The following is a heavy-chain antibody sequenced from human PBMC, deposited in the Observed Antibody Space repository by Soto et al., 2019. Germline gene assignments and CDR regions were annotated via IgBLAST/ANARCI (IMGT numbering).Heavy chain of an antibody. CDR2: IYYSGST. J-gene: IGHJ4*02. CDR1: GGSISSSSYY. CDR3: ATSFRNYYGSGSYYNCFDY. V-gene: IGHV4-39*01. Sequence: SETLSLTCTVSGGSISSSSYYWGWIRQPPGKGLEWIGSIYYSGSTYYNPSLKSRVTISVDTSKNQFSLKLSSVTAADTAVYYCATSFRNYYGSGSYYNCFDYWGQGTLVTVSS. D-gene: IGHD3-10*01.